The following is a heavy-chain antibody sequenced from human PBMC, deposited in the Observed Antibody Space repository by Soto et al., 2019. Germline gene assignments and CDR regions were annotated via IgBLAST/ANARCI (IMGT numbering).Heavy chain of an antibody. CDR2: ISSDGSRT. Sequence: EVQLVESGGGLVQPGGSLRLSCAASGFTFSTFWMHWVRQAPGKGLVWVSRISSDGSRTSYADSVKGRFTISRDNAKNTRYLQMNSLSAEDTAIYYCARVYSSLSSYDYWGQGTLVTVSS. D-gene: IGHD5-18*01. V-gene: IGHV3-74*01. CDR1: GFTFSTFW. J-gene: IGHJ4*02. CDR3: ARVYSSLSSYDY.